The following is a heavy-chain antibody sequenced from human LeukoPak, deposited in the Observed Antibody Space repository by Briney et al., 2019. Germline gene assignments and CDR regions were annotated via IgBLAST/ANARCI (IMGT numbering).Heavy chain of an antibody. Sequence: PGGTLRLSCAASGFTFSSYGMSWVRQAPGKGLEWVSAISGSGGSTYYADSVKGRFTISRDNAKNSLYLQMNSLRAEDTAVYYCAREFFPYYYDSSGYYPGFDPWGQGTLVTVSS. CDR3: AREFFPYYYDSSGYYPGFDP. CDR2: ISGSGGST. V-gene: IGHV3-23*01. CDR1: GFTFSSYG. J-gene: IGHJ5*02. D-gene: IGHD3-22*01.